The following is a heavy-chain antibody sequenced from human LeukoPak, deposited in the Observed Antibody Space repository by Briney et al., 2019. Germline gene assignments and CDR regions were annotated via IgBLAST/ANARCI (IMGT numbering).Heavy chain of an antibody. CDR3: ARMGCSSASCYTLDY. CDR1: SYNISNNG. CDR2: TSVYNSNT. V-gene: IGHV1-18*01. J-gene: IGHJ4*02. D-gene: IGHD2-2*02. Sequence: ASVKVSCKASSYNISNNGISWVRQAPGQGLEWMGWTSVYNSNTNSAQNLQGRVTMTTDTSTSTAYMELRSLRSDDTAVYYCARMGCSSASCYTLDYWGQGTLVTVSS.